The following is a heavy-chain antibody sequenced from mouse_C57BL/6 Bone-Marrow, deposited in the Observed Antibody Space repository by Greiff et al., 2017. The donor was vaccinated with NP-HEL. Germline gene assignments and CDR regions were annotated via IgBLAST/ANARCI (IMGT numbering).Heavy chain of an antibody. CDR1: GYSITSGYY. V-gene: IGHV3-6*01. Sequence: EVKLEESGPGLVKPSQSLSLTCSVTGYSITSGYYWNWIRQFPGNKLEWMGYISYDGSNNYNPSLKNRISITRDTSKNQFFLKLNSVTTEDTATYYCARSGNWGYFDVWGTGTTVTVSS. J-gene: IGHJ1*03. CDR3: ARSGNWGYFDV. CDR2: ISYDGSN. D-gene: IGHD2-1*01.